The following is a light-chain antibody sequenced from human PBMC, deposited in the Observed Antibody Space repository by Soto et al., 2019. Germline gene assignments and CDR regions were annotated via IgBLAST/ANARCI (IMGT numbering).Light chain of an antibody. CDR1: SSNIGSNY. V-gene: IGLV1-47*01. CDR3: AAWDDSLSGGVV. CDR2: RNN. Sequence: QSVLTQPPSSSGTPGQRVTISCSGSSSNIGSNYVYWYQQLPGTAPKLLIYRNNQRPSGFPDRFSGSKSGTSASLAISGLRSEDEADYYCAAWDDSLSGGVVFGGGTQLTVL. J-gene: IGLJ2*01.